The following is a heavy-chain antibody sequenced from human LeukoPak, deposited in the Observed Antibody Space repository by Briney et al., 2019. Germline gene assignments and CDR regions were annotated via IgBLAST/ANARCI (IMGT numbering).Heavy chain of an antibody. CDR1: GYTFTSYG. CDR2: ISAYNGNT. Sequence: ASVKVSCKASGYTFTSYGISWVRQAPGQGLEWMGWISAYNGNTNYAQKLQGRVTMTTDTSTSTAYMELRSLRPDDTAVYYCARVLGYCSGGSCYFDYWAREPWSPSPQ. D-gene: IGHD2-15*01. J-gene: IGHJ4*02. V-gene: IGHV1-18*01. CDR3: ARVLGYCSGGSCYFDY.